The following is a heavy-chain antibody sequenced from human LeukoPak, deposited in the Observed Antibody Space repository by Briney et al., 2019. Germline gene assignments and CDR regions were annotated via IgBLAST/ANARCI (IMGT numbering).Heavy chain of an antibody. J-gene: IGHJ4*02. CDR3: AKDIPRSGWGLDH. Sequence: GGPLRLSCAASGFSFGSNAMTWVRKAPGKGLEGVSGICISGGNTYDADSVTGRFTISRDNYKNTLYLQMNSLRAEDTAVYYCAKDIPRSGWGLDHWGQGTRVTVPS. CDR1: GFSFGSNA. CDR2: ICISGGNT. V-gene: IGHV3-23*01. D-gene: IGHD6-19*01.